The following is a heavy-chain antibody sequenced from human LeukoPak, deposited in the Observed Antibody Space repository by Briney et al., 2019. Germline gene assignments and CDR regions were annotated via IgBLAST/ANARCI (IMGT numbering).Heavy chain of an antibody. J-gene: IGHJ3*02. V-gene: IGHV1-24*01. CDR1: GYTLTELS. CDR3: ATETLMTHAFDI. CDR2: FDPEDGET. D-gene: IGHD3-16*01. Sequence: ASVKVSCKVSGYTLTELSMHWVRQAPGKGLEWMGGFDPEDGETIYAQKFQGRVTMTEDTSTDTAYMELSSLRSEDTAVYYCATETLMTHAFDIWGQGTMVTVSS.